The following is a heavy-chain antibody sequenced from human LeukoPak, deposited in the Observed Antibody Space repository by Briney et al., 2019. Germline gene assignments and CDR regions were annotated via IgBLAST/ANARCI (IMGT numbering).Heavy chain of an antibody. V-gene: IGHV3-23*01. D-gene: IGHD3-10*01. CDR2: ISGSGGST. J-gene: IGHJ4*02. CDR1: GFSFSSHA. CDR3: AREDSNNYGSGSYYNDDC. Sequence: GGSLRLSCAASGFSFSSHAMSWVRQAPGKGLEWVSAISGSGGSTYYADSVKGRFTISRDNSKNTLYVQMNSLRVEDTAVYYCAREDSNNYGSGSYYNDDCWGQGTLVTVSS.